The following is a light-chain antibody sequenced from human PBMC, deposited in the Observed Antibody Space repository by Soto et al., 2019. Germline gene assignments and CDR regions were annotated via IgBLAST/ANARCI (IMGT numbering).Light chain of an antibody. CDR2: EVS. J-gene: IGLJ1*01. Sequence: QSVLTQPASVSGSPGQSITISCTGTSSDVGGYDYVSWYQHHPGKAPKLTIYEVSNRPSGVSNRFSGSKSGNTASLTISGLQAEDEAAYYCSSYPSSSTDVSGTGTKVTVL. CDR3: SSYPSSSTDV. V-gene: IGLV2-14*01. CDR1: SSDVGGYDY.